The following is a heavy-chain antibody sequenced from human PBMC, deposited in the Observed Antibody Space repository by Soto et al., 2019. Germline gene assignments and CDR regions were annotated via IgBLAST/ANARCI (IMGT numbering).Heavy chain of an antibody. Sequence: QVQLQESGPGLVKPSETLSLTCTVSGGSVSSGSYYWSWIRQPSGKGLEWIGYIYYSGRTRYNPSPKSRLTTSVDTSKNQFSLKLSSVTAADTAVYYCAREGWELLRGFDSWGQGTLVTVSS. CDR2: IYYSGRT. D-gene: IGHD1-26*01. CDR1: GGSVSSGSYY. J-gene: IGHJ4*02. CDR3: AREGWELLRGFDS. V-gene: IGHV4-61*01.